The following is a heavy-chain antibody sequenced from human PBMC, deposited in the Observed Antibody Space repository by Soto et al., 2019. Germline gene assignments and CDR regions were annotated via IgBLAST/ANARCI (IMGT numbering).Heavy chain of an antibody. D-gene: IGHD6-19*01. CDR1: GFTFNSYG. V-gene: IGHV3-33*01. CDR2: IWYDGTTK. J-gene: IGHJ3*01. CDR3: ARARRPSSGWYGALDC. Sequence: QLQLVESGGGVVQPGGSLRLSCTVSGFTFNSYGMHWVRQAPGKGLEWVAIIWYDGTTKYYIDSVRGRFTVSRDNSKNSLYLEMNNLRAEDTAIYFCARARRPSSGWYGALDCWGRGTMVTVSS.